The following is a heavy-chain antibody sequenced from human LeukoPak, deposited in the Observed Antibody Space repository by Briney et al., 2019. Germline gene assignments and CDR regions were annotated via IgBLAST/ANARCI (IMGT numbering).Heavy chain of an antibody. CDR1: GYTFTSYD. V-gene: IGHV1-8*01. CDR3: ARRPTGDYGFWSGYREYYYYYYMDV. Sequence: ASVKVSCKASGYTFTSYDINWVRQATGQGLEWMGWMNPNSGNTGYAQKFQGRVTMTRNTSISTAYMELSSLRSEDTAVYYCARRPTGDYGFWSGYREYYYYYYMDVWGKGTTVTVSS. CDR2: MNPNSGNT. D-gene: IGHD3-3*01. J-gene: IGHJ6*03.